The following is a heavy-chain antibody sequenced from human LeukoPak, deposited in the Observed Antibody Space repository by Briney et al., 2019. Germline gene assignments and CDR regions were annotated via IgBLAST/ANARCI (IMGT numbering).Heavy chain of an antibody. Sequence: GGALRLSCAASGFTFSSYGMHWVRQAPGKVLEWVAVIRDDGSNKYYADSVKGRFTISRDNTKNTLYLQMNSLRAEETAVYYCARVAGYRCSSTSCYYFDYWGQGTLVSVSS. J-gene: IGHJ4*02. D-gene: IGHD2-2*01. CDR3: ARVAGYRCSSTSCYYFDY. CDR1: GFTFSSYG. CDR2: IRDDGSNK. V-gene: IGHV3-30*02.